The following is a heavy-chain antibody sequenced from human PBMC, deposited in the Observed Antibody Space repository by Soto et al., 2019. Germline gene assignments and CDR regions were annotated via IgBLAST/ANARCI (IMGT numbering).Heavy chain of an antibody. CDR3: ASSLRGSGWYTNHVFDI. CDR1: GYSFTSYW. Sequence: HGESLKISCKGSGYSFTSYWIGWVRQMPGKGLEWMGIIYPGDSDTRYSPSFQGQVTISADKSISTAYLQWSSLKASDTAMYYWASSLRGSGWYTNHVFDIGGKGKMVPVS. CDR2: IYPGDSDT. V-gene: IGHV5-51*01. J-gene: IGHJ3*02. D-gene: IGHD6-13*01.